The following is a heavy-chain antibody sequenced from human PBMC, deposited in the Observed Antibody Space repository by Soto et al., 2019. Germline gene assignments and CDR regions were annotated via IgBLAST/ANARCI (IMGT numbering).Heavy chain of an antibody. Sequence: GASVKVSCKASGYTFTSYGISWVRQAPGQGLEWMGWISAYNGNTNYAQKLQGRVTMTTDTSTSTAYMELRSLRSDDTAVYYCARDDYCSGGSCFPNDAFDIWGQGTMVTVSS. D-gene: IGHD2-15*01. V-gene: IGHV1-18*01. J-gene: IGHJ3*02. CDR1: GYTFTSYG. CDR3: ARDDYCSGGSCFPNDAFDI. CDR2: ISAYNGNT.